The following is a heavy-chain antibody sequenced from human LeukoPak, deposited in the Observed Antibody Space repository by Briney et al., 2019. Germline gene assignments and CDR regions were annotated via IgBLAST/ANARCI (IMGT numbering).Heavy chain of an antibody. CDR1: GGSISSYY. V-gene: IGHV4-59*01. Sequence: PSETLSLTCTVSGGSISSYYGSWIRQPPGKGLEWIGYIYYSGRTNYNPSLKSRVTISVDTSKNQFSLKLSSVTAADTAVYYCASLYSSSWSGSFDYWGQGTLVTVSS. CDR2: IYYSGRT. D-gene: IGHD6-13*01. CDR3: ASLYSSSWSGSFDY. J-gene: IGHJ4*02.